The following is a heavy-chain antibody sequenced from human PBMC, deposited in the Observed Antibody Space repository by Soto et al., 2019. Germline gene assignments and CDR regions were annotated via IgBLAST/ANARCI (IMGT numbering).Heavy chain of an antibody. Sequence: PSQTLSLTCAISGDSVFSNSAAWNWIRQSPSRGLEWLGRTYYRSKWYNDYAGSVRSRITINPDTSKNQFSLHLNSVTPDDTAVYYCARDLSGFFQHWGLDTLVTVSS. D-gene: IGHD3-3*02. CDR3: ARDLSGFFQH. CDR1: GDSVFSNSAA. CDR2: TYYRSKWYN. V-gene: IGHV6-1*01. J-gene: IGHJ1*01.